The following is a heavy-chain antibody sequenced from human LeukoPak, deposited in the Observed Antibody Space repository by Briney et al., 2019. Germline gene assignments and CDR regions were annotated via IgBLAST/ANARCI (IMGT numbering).Heavy chain of an antibody. Sequence: SETLSLTCTVSGGSISSGSYYWSWIRQPAGKGLEWIGRIYTSGSTNYNPSLKSRVTISVDTSKNQFSLKLSSVTAADTAVYYCARXCIMITFGGVIAYNWFDPXGQGXXVTV. CDR2: IYTSGST. CDR1: GGSISSGSYY. V-gene: IGHV4-61*02. J-gene: IGHJ5*02. CDR3: ARXCIMITFGGVIAYNWFDP. D-gene: IGHD3-16*02.